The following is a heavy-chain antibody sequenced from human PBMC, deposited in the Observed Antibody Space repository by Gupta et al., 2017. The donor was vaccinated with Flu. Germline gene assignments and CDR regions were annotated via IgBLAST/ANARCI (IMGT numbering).Heavy chain of an antibody. D-gene: IGHD1-14*01. J-gene: IGHJ2*01. Sequence: QVQLQQWGAGLLKPSETLSLTCAVYGGSFSGYYWSWIRQPPGKGLEWIGEINHSGSTNYNPSLKSRVTISVDTSKNQFSLKLSSVTAADTAVYYCARGASLEPENWYFDLWGRGTLVTVSS. CDR1: GGSFSGYY. CDR2: INHSGST. CDR3: ARGASLEPENWYFDL. V-gene: IGHV4-34*01.